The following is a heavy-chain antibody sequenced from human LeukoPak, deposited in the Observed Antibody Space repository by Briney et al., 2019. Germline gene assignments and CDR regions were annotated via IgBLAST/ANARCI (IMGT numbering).Heavy chain of an antibody. Sequence: QAGGSLRLSCAASGFTFSSYAMHWVRQAPGKGLEWVAVISYDGSNKYYADSVKGRFTISRDNSKNTLYLQMNSLRAEDTAVYYCARETSYCSGGSCYGWSDPWGQGTLVTVSS. V-gene: IGHV3-30-3*01. D-gene: IGHD2-15*01. CDR1: GFTFSSYA. CDR2: ISYDGSNK. J-gene: IGHJ5*02. CDR3: ARETSYCSGGSCYGWSDP.